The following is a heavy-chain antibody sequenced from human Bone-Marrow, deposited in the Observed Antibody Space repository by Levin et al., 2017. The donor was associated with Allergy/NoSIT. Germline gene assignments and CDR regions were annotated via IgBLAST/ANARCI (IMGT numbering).Heavy chain of an antibody. CDR3: ARGFFGYYDHSSYLDAFDL. D-gene: IGHD3-3*01. J-gene: IGHJ3*01. Sequence: GGSLRLSCAASGFSVSDNYMSWVRQSPGRGLEWVSVIYSGGSTFYADAVRGRFTASRDNSKNTMYLQMNGLRVDDTAVYYCARGFFGYYDHSSYLDAFDLWGQGTAVTVST. V-gene: IGHV3-53*01. CDR1: GFSVSDNY. CDR2: IYSGGST.